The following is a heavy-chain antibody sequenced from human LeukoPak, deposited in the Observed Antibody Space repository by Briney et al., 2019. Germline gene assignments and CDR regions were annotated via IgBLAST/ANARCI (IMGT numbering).Heavy chain of an antibody. Sequence: PAGSLRLSCAGSGFTFSSDSMNWVRQAPGKGLEWVSYISSSGNTKHYVDSVKGRFTISRDNAKNSVYLQMNSLRNEDTAVYYCARDLTSVPTRWGQGTLVTVSS. CDR1: GFTFSSDS. CDR2: ISSSGNTK. J-gene: IGHJ4*02. D-gene: IGHD4-17*01. CDR3: ARDLTSVPTR. V-gene: IGHV3-48*02.